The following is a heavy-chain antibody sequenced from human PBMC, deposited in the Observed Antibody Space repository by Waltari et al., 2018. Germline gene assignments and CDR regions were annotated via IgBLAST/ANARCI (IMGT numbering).Heavy chain of an antibody. CDR1: GFTFSSYA. Sequence: EVQLLESGGGLVQPGGSLRLSCVASGFTFSSYAMSWVRQAPGKGLEWVSSISGSGFSTYYADSVKGRFTISRDNSKNTLYLQMNSLRAEDTAVYYCAKVGGVATIHYFDYWGQGTLVTVSS. J-gene: IGHJ4*02. D-gene: IGHD5-12*01. V-gene: IGHV3-23*01. CDR2: ISGSGFST. CDR3: AKVGGVATIHYFDY.